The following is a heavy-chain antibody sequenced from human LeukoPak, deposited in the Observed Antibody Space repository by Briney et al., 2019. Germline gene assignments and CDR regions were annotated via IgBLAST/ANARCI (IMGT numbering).Heavy chain of an antibody. J-gene: IGHJ4*02. CDR2: ISSSGSTI. CDR1: GFTFSSNE. CDR3: ARDVAPIDY. Sequence: GGSLRLSCAASGFTFSSNEMNWVRQAPGKGLEWVSYISSSGSTIYYADSVKGRFTISRDNAKNSPYLQMNSLRAEDTAVYYCARDVAPIDYWGQRALVTVSS. V-gene: IGHV3-48*03.